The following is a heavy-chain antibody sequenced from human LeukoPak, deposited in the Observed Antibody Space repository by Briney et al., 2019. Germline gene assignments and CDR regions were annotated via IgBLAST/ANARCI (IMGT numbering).Heavy chain of an antibody. CDR1: VGSLTNSVLC. D-gene: IGHD2-15*01. V-gene: IGHV4-39*01. J-gene: IGHJ6*02. CDR2: IYYTGNT. CDR3: ARVVYAYYYYGMDV. Sequence: SETLSLTCIVSVGSLTNSVLCWGWIRQPPGGGLGYLVTIYYTGNTYYSPSLKSRVTISVDTSKNQFSLKLSSVTAADTAVYYCARVVYAYYYYGMDVWGQGTTVTVSS.